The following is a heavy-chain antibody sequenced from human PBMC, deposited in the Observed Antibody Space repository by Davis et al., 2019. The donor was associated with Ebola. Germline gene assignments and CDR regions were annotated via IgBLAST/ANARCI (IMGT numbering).Heavy chain of an antibody. V-gene: IGHV3-7*01. D-gene: IGHD3-10*01. CDR1: GFTFSSYA. J-gene: IGHJ4*02. CDR2: IKQDGSEK. Sequence: GESLKISCAASGFTFSSYAMSWVRQAPGKGLEWVANIKQDGSEKYYVDSVKGRFTISRDNAKNSLYLQMNSLRAEDTAVYYCARDQSATGKTDYWGQGTLVTVSS. CDR3: ARDQSATGKTDY.